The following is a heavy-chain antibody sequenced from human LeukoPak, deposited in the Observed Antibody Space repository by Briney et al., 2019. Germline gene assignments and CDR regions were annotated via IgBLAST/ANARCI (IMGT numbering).Heavy chain of an antibody. CDR2: IYYDGYP. J-gene: IGHJ4*02. CDR1: GGSISSRSYY. Sequence: PSETLSLTCTVSGGSISSRSYYWGWIRQTPGKGLEWIGYIYYDGYPNYSPSLRSRITISVEKSKSQFSLNLRSVTAADTALYFCAGTELGYCTVTGCPLESWGQGTLVTVSS. CDR3: AGTELGYCTVTGCPLES. D-gene: IGHD2-8*02. V-gene: IGHV4-61*05.